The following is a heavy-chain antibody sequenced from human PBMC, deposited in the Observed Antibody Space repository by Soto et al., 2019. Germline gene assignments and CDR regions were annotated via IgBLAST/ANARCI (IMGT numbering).Heavy chain of an antibody. V-gene: IGHV4-39*02. CDR3: AREWQWLATDRRYYYYYGMDV. Sequence: SETLSLTCTVSGGSISSSSYYWGWIRQPPGKGLEWIGSIYYSGSTYYNPSLKSRVTISVDTSKNTLYLQMNSLRAEDTAVYYCAREWQWLATDRRYYYYYGMDVWGQGTTVTSP. CDR2: IYYSGST. J-gene: IGHJ6*02. CDR1: GGSISSSSYY. D-gene: IGHD6-19*01.